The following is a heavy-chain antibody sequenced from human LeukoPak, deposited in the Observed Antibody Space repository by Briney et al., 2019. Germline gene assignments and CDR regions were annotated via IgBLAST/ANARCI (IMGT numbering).Heavy chain of an antibody. D-gene: IGHD3-22*01. CDR2: IWYNETNK. V-gene: IGHV3-33*01. J-gene: IGHJ4*01. Sequence: GGSLRLSCAASGFTFSDFGMHWVRQAPGKGLEWVALIWYNETNKYYADSMKGRFIISRDSSKNTLYLQMNSLRADDTAVYYCARDSFYSYHSSYYYLRYFDYWGHGTLVTVSS. CDR3: ARDSFYSYHSSYYYLRYFDY. CDR1: GFTFSDFG.